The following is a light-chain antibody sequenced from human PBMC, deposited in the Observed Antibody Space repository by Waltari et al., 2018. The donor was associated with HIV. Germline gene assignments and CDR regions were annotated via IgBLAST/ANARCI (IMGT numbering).Light chain of an antibody. J-gene: IGKJ5*01. CDR2: AAS. CDR3: QQSYSIPIT. CDR1: QSISSY. Sequence: DLQMTQSRSSLSSSLGDKVTITCRASQSISSYLNWYQQKPGKAPTPLIYAASSLQSGVPSRFSGSGSGTDFTLTINSLQPEDFATYYCQQSYSIPITFGQGTRLEIK. V-gene: IGKV1-39*01.